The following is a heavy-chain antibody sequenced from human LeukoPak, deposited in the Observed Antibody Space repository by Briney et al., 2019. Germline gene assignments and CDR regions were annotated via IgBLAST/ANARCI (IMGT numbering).Heavy chain of an antibody. Sequence: SGTLSLTCAVSGGSISSSNWWSWVRQPPGKGLEWIGYIYYSGSTNYNPSLKSRVTISVDTSKNQFSLKLSSVTAAGTAVYYCARYVLLWFGDYKGWYFDLWGRGTLVTVSS. CDR2: IYYSGST. CDR3: ARYVLLWFGDYKGWYFDL. CDR1: GGSISSSNW. D-gene: IGHD3-10*01. J-gene: IGHJ2*01. V-gene: IGHV4-4*02.